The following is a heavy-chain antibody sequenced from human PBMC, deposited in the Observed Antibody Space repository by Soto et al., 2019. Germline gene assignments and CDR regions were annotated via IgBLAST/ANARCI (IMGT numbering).Heavy chain of an antibody. CDR2: IYHSGST. CDR3: ARDAPGSGFDP. CDR1: GGSIRSSNW. J-gene: IGHJ5*02. Sequence: XGTLSLTCAVSGGSIRSSNWWSCVRQPPGKGLEWIGEIYHSGSTNYNPSLKSRVTISVDESNNQFSLELTSVTAADTAVYYCARDAPGSGFDPWGQGTLVTVSS. V-gene: IGHV4-4*02.